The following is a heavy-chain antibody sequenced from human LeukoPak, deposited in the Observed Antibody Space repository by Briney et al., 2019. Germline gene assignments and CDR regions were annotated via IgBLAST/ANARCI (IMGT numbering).Heavy chain of an antibody. CDR1: GFTFSNAW. CDR2: IKSKTDGGTT. Sequence: GGSLRLSCAASGFTFSNAWMSWVRQAPGKGLEWVGRIKSKTDGGTTDYAAPVKGRFTISRDDSKNTLYLQMNSLRAEDTAVYYCAREFEVGYGSGSLDYWGQGTLVTVSS. CDR3: AREFEVGYGSGSLDY. D-gene: IGHD3-10*01. V-gene: IGHV3-15*01. J-gene: IGHJ4*02.